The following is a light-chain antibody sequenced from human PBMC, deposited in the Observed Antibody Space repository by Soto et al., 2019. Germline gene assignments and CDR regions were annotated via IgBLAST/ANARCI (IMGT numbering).Light chain of an antibody. CDR3: QQYYSTPRT. V-gene: IGKV4-1*01. CDR2: WAS. Sequence: DIVMTQSPDSLAVSLGERATINCKSSQSVLYSSNNKNYLAWYQQKPGQPPKLLIYWASTRESGVPDRFSGSGSGTDFTLTISSLQAEDVAVYYCQQYYSTPRTFGPGTQVEVK. J-gene: IGKJ1*01. CDR1: QSVLYSSNNKNY.